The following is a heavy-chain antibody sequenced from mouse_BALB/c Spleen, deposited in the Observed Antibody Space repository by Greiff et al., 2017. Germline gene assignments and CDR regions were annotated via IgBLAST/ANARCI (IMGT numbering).Heavy chain of an antibody. CDR3: ARQDYGYEAY. D-gene: IGHD2-2*01. CDR1: GFTFSSYG. Sequence: EVQRVESGGDLVKPGGSLKLSCAASGFTFSSYGMSWVRQTPDKRLEWVATISSGGSYTYYPDSVKGRFTISRDNAKNTLYLQMSSLKSEDTAMYYCARQDYGYEAYWGQGTLVTVSA. CDR2: ISSGGSYT. V-gene: IGHV5-6*01. J-gene: IGHJ3*01.